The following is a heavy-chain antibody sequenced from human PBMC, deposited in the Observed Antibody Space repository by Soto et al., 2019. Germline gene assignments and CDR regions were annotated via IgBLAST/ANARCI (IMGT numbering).Heavy chain of an antibody. Sequence: ASVKVSCKASGGTFSSYTISWVRQAPGQGLEWMGRIIPILGIANYAQKFQGRVTITADKSTSTAYMELSSLRSEDTAVYYCARDLTVPAAPLTTYYYYYYMDVWGKGTTVTVSS. CDR3: ARDLTVPAAPLTTYYYYYYMDV. D-gene: IGHD2-2*01. CDR2: IIPILGIA. CDR1: GGTFSSYT. J-gene: IGHJ6*03. V-gene: IGHV1-69*04.